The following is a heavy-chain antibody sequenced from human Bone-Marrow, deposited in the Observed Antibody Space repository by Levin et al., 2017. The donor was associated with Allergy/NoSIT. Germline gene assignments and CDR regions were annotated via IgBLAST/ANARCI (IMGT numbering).Heavy chain of an antibody. Sequence: LSLTCAASDFTLNNAWMSWVRQTPGKGLEWLGHIRRKTEGGTTKYAAPVKGRFTISRDDSKNTTYLEMKSLQTEDTAVYYCAAEDWYRFYYWGQGTLVSVSS. D-gene: IGHD3/OR15-3a*01. CDR1: DFTLNNAW. J-gene: IGHJ4*02. CDR2: IRRKTEGGTT. V-gene: IGHV3-15*01. CDR3: AAEDWYRFYY.